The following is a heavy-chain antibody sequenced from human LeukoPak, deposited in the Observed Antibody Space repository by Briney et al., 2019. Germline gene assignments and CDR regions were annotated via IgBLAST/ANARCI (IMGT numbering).Heavy chain of an antibody. CDR2: INTYNGHT. CDR3: ARDPRITGTTAYYFDY. Sequence: ASVKVSCKAPGYSFSSYGFSWVRQAPGQGLEWMGWINTYNGHTNYTQTLQGRVTMTTDTSTSTAYMELRNLRPDDTAVYFCARDPRITGTTAYYFDYWGQGTLVTVSS. V-gene: IGHV1-18*01. CDR1: GYSFSSYG. J-gene: IGHJ4*02. D-gene: IGHD1-7*01.